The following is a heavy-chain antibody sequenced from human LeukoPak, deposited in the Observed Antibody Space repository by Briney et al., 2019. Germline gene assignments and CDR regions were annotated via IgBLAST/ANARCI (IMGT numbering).Heavy chain of an antibody. CDR2: ISSSSSTI. Sequence: GGSLRLSCAASGFTFSSYSMNWVRQAPGKGLEWFSYISSSSSTIYYADSVKGRFSISRDNAKNSLYLQMNSLRAEDTAVYYCARTAWNYFGSGHYYAPDYWGQGTLVTVSS. D-gene: IGHD3-10*01. J-gene: IGHJ4*02. CDR1: GFTFSSYS. V-gene: IGHV3-48*01. CDR3: ARTAWNYFGSGHYYAPDY.